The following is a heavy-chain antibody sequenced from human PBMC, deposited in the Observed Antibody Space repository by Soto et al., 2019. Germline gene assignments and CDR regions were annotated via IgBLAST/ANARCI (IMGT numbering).Heavy chain of an antibody. D-gene: IGHD6-6*01. J-gene: IGHJ6*02. CDR2: INPSVGST. CDR3: ARDYWTPRPPLYGMDV. Sequence: XSVKVSCKASVYTFTCYYIHWVRQAPGQGLEWMGIINPSVGSTSYAQKFQGRVTMTRDTSTSTVYMELSSLRSEDTAVYYCARDYWTPRPPLYGMDVWGQGTAVTVSS. CDR1: VYTFTCYY. V-gene: IGHV1-46*01.